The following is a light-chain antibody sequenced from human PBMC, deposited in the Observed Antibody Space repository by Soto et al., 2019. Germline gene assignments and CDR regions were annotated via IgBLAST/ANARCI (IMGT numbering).Light chain of an antibody. Sequence: EIVMTQSPVTLSVSPGERVTLSCRASQSVSSNLAWYQQKPGQAPRLLIYGASSRATDIPDRFSGSGSGTDFTLTISRLEPDDFAVYYCQQYGASPQTFGQGTKVAIK. J-gene: IGKJ1*01. CDR2: GAS. V-gene: IGKV3-20*01. CDR3: QQYGASPQT. CDR1: QSVSSN.